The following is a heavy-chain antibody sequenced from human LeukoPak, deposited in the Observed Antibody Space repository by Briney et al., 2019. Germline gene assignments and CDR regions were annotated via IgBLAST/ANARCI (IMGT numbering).Heavy chain of an antibody. CDR1: GSNFISCY. J-gene: IGHJ6*02. CDR2: INPSGGST. V-gene: IGHV1-46*01. D-gene: IGHD2-8*01. CDR3: AREDVVLVDAVRYYSYGMDV. Sequence: GASVTVSCKASGSNFISCYLHWVRQPPAQGLEWMGIINPSGGSTSYAQKFQDRVTMTRDTSTSTVYMELSSLKSEDTAVYYCAREDVVLVDAVRYYSYGMDVWGQGTTVTVSS.